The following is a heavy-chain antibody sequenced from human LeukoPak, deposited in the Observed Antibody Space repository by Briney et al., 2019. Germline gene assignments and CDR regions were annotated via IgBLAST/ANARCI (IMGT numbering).Heavy chain of an antibody. V-gene: IGHV3-23*01. CDR1: GFTFSSYA. J-gene: IGHJ4*02. CDR3: AKAVGSISWSFDY. CDR2: IEVGGAIT. Sequence: GGSLRLSCAASGFTFSSYAMTWVRRAPGKGLEWVSTIEVGGAITHYAASVKGRFTISRDTSKKILYLQMDSLRGDDAAVYYCAKAVGSISWSFDYWGQGTLVTVSS. D-gene: IGHD6-13*01.